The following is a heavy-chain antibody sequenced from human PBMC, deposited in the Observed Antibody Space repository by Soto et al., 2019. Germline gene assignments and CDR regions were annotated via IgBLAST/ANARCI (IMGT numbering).Heavy chain of an antibody. V-gene: IGHV3-30-3*01. J-gene: IGHJ6*02. D-gene: IGHD5-18*01. CDR1: GFTFSSYA. CDR3: ASARGYSYGYANYYYGKDV. Sequence: QVQLVESGGGVVQPGRSLRLSCAASGFTFSSYAMHWVRQAPGKGLEWVAVISYDGSNKYYADSVKSRFTISRDNSNNTLYLQMNSLRAEDTAVYYCASARGYSYGYANYYYGKDVWGQGTTVTVSS. CDR2: ISYDGSNK.